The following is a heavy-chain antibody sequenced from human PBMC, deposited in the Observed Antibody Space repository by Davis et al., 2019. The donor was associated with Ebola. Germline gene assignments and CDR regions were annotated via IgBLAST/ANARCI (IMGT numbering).Heavy chain of an antibody. V-gene: IGHV3-53*01. Sequence: GESLKISCAASGFTVSSNYMSWVRQAPGKGLEWVSVIYSGGSTYYADSVKGRFTISRDNSKNTLYLQMNSLRAEDTAVYYCARGLGGYYYDSSPYYFDYWGQGTLVTVSS. J-gene: IGHJ4*02. CDR3: ARGLGGYYYDSSPYYFDY. CDR2: IYSGGST. CDR1: GFTVSSNY. D-gene: IGHD3-22*01.